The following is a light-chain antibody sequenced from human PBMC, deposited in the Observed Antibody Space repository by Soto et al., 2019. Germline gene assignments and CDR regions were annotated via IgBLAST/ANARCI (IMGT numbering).Light chain of an antibody. J-gene: IGKJ2*03. V-gene: IGKV1-39*01. CDR1: QSINNH. CDR2: AAS. Sequence: DIQMTQSPSSLSASVGDRVTITCRASQSINNHVSWYQQKPGQAPKLLMNAASSVQSGVPSRFSGSGSETEFTLTISSLQPEDFATYYCQQSYSTLYSFGRGTSLEIK. CDR3: QQSYSTLYS.